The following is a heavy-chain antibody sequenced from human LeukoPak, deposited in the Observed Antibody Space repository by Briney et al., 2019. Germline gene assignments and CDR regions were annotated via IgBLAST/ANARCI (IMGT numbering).Heavy chain of an antibody. D-gene: IGHD2-15*01. CDR3: ARGYCSGGTCYLVENWLDP. J-gene: IGHJ5*02. CDR2: INPNSGGT. Sequence: ASVKVSCKASGGTFSSYAISWVRQAPGQGLEWMGRINPNSGGTDYAQNFQGRVTMTRDTSISTAYMELSRLRSDDTAVHYCARGYCSGGTCYLVENWLDPWGQGTLVTVSS. V-gene: IGHV1-2*06. CDR1: GGTFSSYA.